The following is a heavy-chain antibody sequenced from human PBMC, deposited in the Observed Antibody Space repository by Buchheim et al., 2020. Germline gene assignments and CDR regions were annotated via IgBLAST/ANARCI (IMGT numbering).Heavy chain of an antibody. CDR2: ISGSGGST. J-gene: IGHJ4*02. CDR3: AKGSRDSSGYYRDY. V-gene: IGHV3-23*01. CDR1: GFTFSSFA. Sequence: EVQLLESGGGLVQPGGSLRLSCAASGFTFSSFAMSWVRQAPGKGLEWVSGISGSGGSTCYTDSVKGRFTISRDNSKNTLNLQMNSLRAEDTAVYYCAKGSRDSSGYYRDYWGQGTL. D-gene: IGHD3-22*01.